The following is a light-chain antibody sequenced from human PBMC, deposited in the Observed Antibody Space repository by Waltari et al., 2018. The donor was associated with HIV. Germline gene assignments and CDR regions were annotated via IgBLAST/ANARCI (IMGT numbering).Light chain of an antibody. V-gene: IGKV6-21*01. CDR3: HQSSGLPRT. CDR1: QSIGSS. CDR2: YAS. J-gene: IGKJ1*01. Sequence: EIVLTQSPDFQSVTPKEKVTITCRASQSIGSSLHWYQQKPGQSPKLLIKYASQTFSGVPSGFSGSKSGTEFTLTISSLEPGDAATYFCHQSSGLPRTFGQGTKVEI.